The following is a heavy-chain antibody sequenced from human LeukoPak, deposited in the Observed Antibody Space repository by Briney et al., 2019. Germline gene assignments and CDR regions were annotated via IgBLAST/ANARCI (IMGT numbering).Heavy chain of an antibody. CDR1: GGSFSGYY. J-gene: IGHJ6*02. D-gene: IGHD3-10*01. CDR2: INHSGST. V-gene: IGHV4-34*01. Sequence: SETLSLTCAVYGGSFSGYYWSWIRQPPGKGLEWIGEINHSGSTNYNPSLKSRVTISVDTSKNQFSLKLSSVTAADTAVYYCARGRRMFWVRGPPSYYGMDVWGQGTTVTVSS. CDR3: ARGRRMFWVRGPPSYYGMDV.